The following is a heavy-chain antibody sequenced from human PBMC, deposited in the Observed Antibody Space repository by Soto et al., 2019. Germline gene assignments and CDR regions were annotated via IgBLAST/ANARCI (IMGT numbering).Heavy chain of an antibody. V-gene: IGHV4-30-4*08. CDR3: ARWDGRWFDP. D-gene: IGHD1-26*01. J-gene: IGHJ5*02. CDR2: IFYSGST. Sequence: PSETLSLTCTVSGGSIRSGEHYWSWIRQPPGKGLEWIGYIFYSGSTHYNPSLKSRVSVLVDTRKNQFSLKLNSVTAADTAVYYCARWDGRWFDPWGQGTLVTVSS. CDR1: GGSIRSGEHY.